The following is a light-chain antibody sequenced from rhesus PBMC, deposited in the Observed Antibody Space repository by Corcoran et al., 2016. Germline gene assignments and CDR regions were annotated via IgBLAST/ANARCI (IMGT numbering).Light chain of an antibody. J-gene: IGKJ2*01. Sequence: DIQMTQSPSSLSASVGDRVTLTCRASENVNYYLNWYQQKLGKALNLLIYKASTLKSGVPSRFSDSGSGTDYTFPISSLQPEDVATYYCQHGYGTPYSFGRGPKVEIK. V-gene: IGKV1-74*01. CDR1: ENVNYY. CDR2: KAS. CDR3: QHGYGTPYS.